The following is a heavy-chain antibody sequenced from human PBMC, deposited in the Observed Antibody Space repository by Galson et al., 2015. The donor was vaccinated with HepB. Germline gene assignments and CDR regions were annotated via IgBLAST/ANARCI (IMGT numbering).Heavy chain of an antibody. Sequence: ETLSLTCTVSGGSISSYCWSWIRQPPGKGLEWIGYIYYSGSTNYNPSLKSRVTISVDTSKNQFSLKLSSVTAADTAVYYRARDVGDAYSNYFDYWGQGTLVTVSS. CDR2: IYYSGST. D-gene: IGHD4-11*01. CDR3: ARDVGDAYSNYFDY. V-gene: IGHV4-59*01. CDR1: GGSISSYC. J-gene: IGHJ4*02.